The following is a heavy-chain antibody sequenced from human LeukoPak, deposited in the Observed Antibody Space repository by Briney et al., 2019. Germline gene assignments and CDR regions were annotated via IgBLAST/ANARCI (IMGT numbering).Heavy chain of an antibody. CDR3: ARDYYDSSGYRGAFDY. Sequence: GASVKVSFTASGGTFSSYAISWVRQAPGQGREWMGRIIPILGIANYAQKFQGRVTITADKSTSTAYMELSSLRSEDTAVYYCARDYYDSSGYRGAFDYWGQGTLVTVSS. V-gene: IGHV1-69*04. CDR2: IIPILGIA. CDR1: GGTFSSYA. J-gene: IGHJ4*02. D-gene: IGHD3-22*01.